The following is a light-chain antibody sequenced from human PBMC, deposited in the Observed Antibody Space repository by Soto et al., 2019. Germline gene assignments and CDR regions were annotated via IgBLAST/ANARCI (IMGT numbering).Light chain of an antibody. Sequence: EILMTQSPATLSVSPGERATLSCRASQSVTSNLAWYQQKPGQAPRLLIYGASSRATGIPDRFSGSGSGTDFTLTISRLEPEDFAVYNCQQYGTSPPTFGQGTKVDIK. CDR2: GAS. J-gene: IGKJ1*01. V-gene: IGKV3-20*01. CDR1: QSVTSN. CDR3: QQYGTSPPT.